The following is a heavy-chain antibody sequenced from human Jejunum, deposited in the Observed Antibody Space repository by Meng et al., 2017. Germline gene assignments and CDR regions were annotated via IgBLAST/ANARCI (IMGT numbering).Heavy chain of an antibody. J-gene: IGHJ2*01. D-gene: IGHD6-19*01. CDR2: IDNSGST. CDR1: GVSVNIRTSY. Sequence: VLLEESRPALVRPSGPSPLMCPVSGVSVNIRTSYWSWIRQPPGKGLEWIAYIDNSGSTNYNPSLKSRVIISVDTSKNQFYLQMSSLTAADTAVYYCARAAAGTGFGYFDLWGRGTLVTVSS. CDR3: ARAAAGTGFGYFDL. V-gene: IGHV4-61*01.